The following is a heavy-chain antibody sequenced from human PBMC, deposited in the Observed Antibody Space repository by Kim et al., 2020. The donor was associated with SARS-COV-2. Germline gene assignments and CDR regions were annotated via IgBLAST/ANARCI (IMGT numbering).Heavy chain of an antibody. CDR2: INTNTGNP. J-gene: IGHJ4*02. Sequence: ASVKVSCKASGYTFTSYAMNWVRQAPGQGLEWMGWINTNTGNPTYAQGFTGRFVFSLDTSVSTAYLQISSLKAEDTAVYYCARDQRKRFLEWLLYGRYFDYWGQGTLVTVSS. V-gene: IGHV7-4-1*02. CDR3: ARDQRKRFLEWLLYGRYFDY. D-gene: IGHD3-3*01. CDR1: GYTFTSYA.